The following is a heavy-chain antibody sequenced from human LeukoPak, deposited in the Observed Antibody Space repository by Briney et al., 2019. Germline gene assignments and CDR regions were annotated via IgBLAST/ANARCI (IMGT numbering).Heavy chain of an antibody. V-gene: IGHV4-30-4*01. J-gene: IGHJ3*02. D-gene: IGHD3-10*01. Sequence: SQTLSLTCTVSGGSISSGDYFWSWIRQPPGKGLEWIGYISHSGYTSYNPSRKSRVTISVDTSKNQFSLKLSSVTAADTAVYYCAVTQHSGSYYNVSPGAFDIWGQGTMVTVSS. CDR3: AVTQHSGSYYNVSPGAFDI. CDR1: GGSISSGDYF. CDR2: ISHSGYT.